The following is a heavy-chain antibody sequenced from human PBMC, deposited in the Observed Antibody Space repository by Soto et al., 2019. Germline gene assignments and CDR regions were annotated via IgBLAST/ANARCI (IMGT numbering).Heavy chain of an antibody. CDR3: AKDLRHVLRYFVWLPAGYDC. V-gene: IGHV3-23*01. J-gene: IGHJ4*02. CDR1: GFTFSSYS. CDR2: ISGSGGST. D-gene: IGHD3-9*01. Sequence: GGSLRLSCAASGFTFSSYSMSWVRQAPGKGLEWVSAISGSGGSTYYADAVEGRFTISSDNSKNTLYLQMNSRGAEATAVYYCAKDLRHVLRYFVWLPAGYDCRGQGTLVNGSS.